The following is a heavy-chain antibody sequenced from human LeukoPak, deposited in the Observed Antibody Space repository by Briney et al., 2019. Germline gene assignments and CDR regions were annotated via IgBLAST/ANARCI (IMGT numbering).Heavy chain of an antibody. CDR3: ARGGGHDYGQPFDY. V-gene: IGHV3-21*01. D-gene: IGHD4-17*01. J-gene: IGHJ4*02. CDR2: ISSSSSYI. CDR1: GFTFSNYA. Sequence: PGGSLRLSCAASGFTFSNYAMSWVRQAPGKGLEWVSSISSSSSYIYYADSVKGRFTISRDNAKNSLYLQMNSLRAEDTAVYYCARGGGHDYGQPFDYWGQGTLVTVSS.